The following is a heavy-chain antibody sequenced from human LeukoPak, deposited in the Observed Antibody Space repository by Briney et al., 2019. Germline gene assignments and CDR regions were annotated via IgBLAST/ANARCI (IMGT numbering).Heavy chain of an antibody. CDR3: AREFEAARTLDY. V-gene: IGHV1-46*01. CDR1: GYTFTSYY. D-gene: IGHD6-6*01. Sequence: GASVKVSCKASGYTFTSYYMHWVRQAPGQGLEWMGIINPSGGSTSYAQKLQGRVTMTRDTSTSTVYMELSSLRSGDTAVYYCAREFEAARTLDYWGQGTLVTVSS. CDR2: INPSGGST. J-gene: IGHJ4*02.